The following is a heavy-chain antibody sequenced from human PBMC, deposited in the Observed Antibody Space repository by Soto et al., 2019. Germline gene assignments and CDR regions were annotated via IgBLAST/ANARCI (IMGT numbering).Heavy chain of an antibody. Sequence: QVQLVPSGAEVKKPGASVKVSCKASGYTFTSYDINWVRQATGQGLEWMGWMNPNSGNTGYAQKFQGRVTMTRNTSISTAYMELSSLRSEDTAVYYCARGHSCSGGSCYGVFDYWGQGTLVTVSS. D-gene: IGHD2-15*01. J-gene: IGHJ4*02. V-gene: IGHV1-8*01. CDR2: MNPNSGNT. CDR1: GYTFTSYD. CDR3: ARGHSCSGGSCYGVFDY.